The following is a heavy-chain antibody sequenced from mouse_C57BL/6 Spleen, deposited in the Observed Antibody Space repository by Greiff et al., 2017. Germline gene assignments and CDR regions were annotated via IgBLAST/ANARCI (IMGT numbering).Heavy chain of an antibody. CDR1: GYTFTSYG. J-gene: IGHJ3*01. CDR3: ARGYDYDEAWFAY. D-gene: IGHD2-4*01. V-gene: IGHV1-81*01. CDR2: IYPRSGNT. Sequence: QVQLQQSGAELARPGASVKLSCKASGYTFTSYGISWVKQRTGQGLEWIGEIYPRSGNTYYNEKFKGKATLTADKSSSTAYMELRSLTSEDSAVYFCARGYDYDEAWFAYWGQGTLVTVSA.